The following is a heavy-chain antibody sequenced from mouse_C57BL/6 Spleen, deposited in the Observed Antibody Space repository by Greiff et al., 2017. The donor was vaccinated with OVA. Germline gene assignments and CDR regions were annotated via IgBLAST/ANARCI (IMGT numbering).Heavy chain of an antibody. D-gene: IGHD1-1*01. V-gene: IGHV1-75*01. CDR3: ARGGTTVVAAYYFDY. J-gene: IGHJ2*01. CDR2: IFPGSGST. Sequence: QVQLQQSGPELVKPGASVKISCKASGYTFTDYYINWVKQRPGQGLEWIGWIFPGSGSTYYNEKFKGKATLTVDKSSSTDYMLLSSLTSEDSAVYFCARGGTTVVAAYYFDYWGQGTTLTVSS. CDR1: GYTFTDYY.